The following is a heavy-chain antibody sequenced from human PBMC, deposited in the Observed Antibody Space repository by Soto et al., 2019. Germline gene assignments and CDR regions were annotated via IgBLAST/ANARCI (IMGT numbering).Heavy chain of an antibody. V-gene: IGHV3-21*02. CDR2: ISSASSYI. J-gene: IGHJ4*02. CDR1: GFTFGSYT. Sequence: EVQLVESGGGLVKPGGSLRLSCATSGFTFGSYTMNWVRQAPGKGLEWVSCISSASSYIYYADSVQGRFTISRDNSAKSLYLHMNSLRAEDTAVYYCARRSGYAYGSLDHWGQGVLVTVSS. CDR3: ARRSGYAYGSLDH. D-gene: IGHD5-18*01.